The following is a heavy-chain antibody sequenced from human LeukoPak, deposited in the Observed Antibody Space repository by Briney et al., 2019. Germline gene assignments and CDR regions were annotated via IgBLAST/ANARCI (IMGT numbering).Heavy chain of an antibody. CDR2: ISYDGSNK. CDR3: ARWKIVVVVAATYNWFDP. Sequence: GRYLRLSCAASGFTFSSYAMHWVRQAPGKGLEWVAVISYDGSNKYYADSVKGRFTISRDNSKNTLYLQMNSLRAEDTAVYYCARWKIVVVVAATYNWFDPWGQGTLVTVSS. CDR1: GFTFSSYA. J-gene: IGHJ5*02. D-gene: IGHD2-15*01. V-gene: IGHV3-30*04.